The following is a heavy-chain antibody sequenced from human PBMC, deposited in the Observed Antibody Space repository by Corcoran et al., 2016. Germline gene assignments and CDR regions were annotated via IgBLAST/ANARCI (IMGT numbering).Heavy chain of an antibody. V-gene: IGHV4-34*01. CDR1: GGSFSGYY. CDR3: ARAGSSGWYGDAFDI. Sequence: QVQLQQWGAGLLKPSETLSLTCAVYGGSFSGYYWSWIRQPPGKGLEWIGEINHSGSTNYNPSLKSRVTISVDTSKNQFSLKLSSVTAADTAVYYCARAGSSGWYGDAFDIWGQGTMVTVSS. D-gene: IGHD6-19*01. CDR2: INHSGST. J-gene: IGHJ3*02.